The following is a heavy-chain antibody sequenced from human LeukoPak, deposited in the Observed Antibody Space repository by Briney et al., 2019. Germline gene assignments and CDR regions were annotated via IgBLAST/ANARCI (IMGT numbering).Heavy chain of an antibody. D-gene: IGHD6-13*01. CDR2: INPTSGST. CDR3: AKEQMAAAVYYFDY. V-gene: IGHV3-23*01. J-gene: IGHJ4*02. Sequence: GGSLRLSCAASGFTFSNYAMSWVRQAPGKGLEWVSSINPTSGSTYYADSVKGRFTISGDNSKNTLYLQMNSLRAEDTAVYYCAKEQMAAAVYYFDYWGQGTLVTVSS. CDR1: GFTFSNYA.